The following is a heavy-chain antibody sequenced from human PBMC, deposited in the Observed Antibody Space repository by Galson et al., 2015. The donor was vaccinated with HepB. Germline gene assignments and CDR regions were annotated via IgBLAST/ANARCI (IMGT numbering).Heavy chain of an antibody. CDR1: GFTFSSFI. CDR3: ARVLMVYALEGYYYYYGMDV. V-gene: IGHV3-30*09. CDR2: ISYDGSNK. J-gene: IGHJ6*02. D-gene: IGHD2-8*01. Sequence: SLRLSCAASGFTFSSFIMHGVRQAPGKGLESVAVISYDGSNKYYADSVKARIAITRDNSKNTLYLQMNSLRAEDTAVYYCARVLMVYALEGYYYYYGMDVWGQGTTVTVSS.